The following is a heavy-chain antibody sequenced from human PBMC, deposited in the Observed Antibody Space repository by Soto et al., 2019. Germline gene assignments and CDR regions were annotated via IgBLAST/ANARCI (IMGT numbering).Heavy chain of an antibody. D-gene: IGHD6-25*01. CDR2: IWYDGSNK. Sequence: GGSLRLSCAASGFTFSSYGMHWVRQAPGKGLEWVAVIWYDGSNKYYADSVKGRFTISRDNSKNTLYLQMNSLRAEDTAVYYCARDRLPTYGRYGMDVWGQGTTVTVSS. J-gene: IGHJ6*02. V-gene: IGHV3-33*01. CDR1: GFTFSSYG. CDR3: ARDRLPTYGRYGMDV.